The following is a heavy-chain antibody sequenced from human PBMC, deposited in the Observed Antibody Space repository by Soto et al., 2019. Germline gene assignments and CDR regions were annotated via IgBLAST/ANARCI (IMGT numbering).Heavy chain of an antibody. D-gene: IGHD3-10*01. Sequence: SETLSLTCTVSGGSISSYYWSWIRQPPGKGLEWIGYIYYSGSTNYNPSLKSRVTISVDTSKNQFSLKLTSVTAADTAVYYCALTRGPLVDYWGQGTLVTVSS. V-gene: IGHV4-59*01. CDR2: IYYSGST. J-gene: IGHJ4*02. CDR1: GGSISSYY. CDR3: ALTRGPLVDY.